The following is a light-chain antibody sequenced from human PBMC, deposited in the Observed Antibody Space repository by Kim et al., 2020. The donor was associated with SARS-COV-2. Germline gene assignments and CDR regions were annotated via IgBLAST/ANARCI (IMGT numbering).Light chain of an antibody. CDR2: EVT. CDR1: SSDVGSYNL. V-gene: IGLV2-23*02. Sequence: GQSITIPCPRTSSDVGSYNLVSWYQQYPGKAPKFLIYEVTKRPSGVSNRFSGSKSGNTASLTISGLQAEDEADYYCCSYAGSSTTVFGGGTKVTVL. J-gene: IGLJ2*01. CDR3: CSYAGSSTTV.